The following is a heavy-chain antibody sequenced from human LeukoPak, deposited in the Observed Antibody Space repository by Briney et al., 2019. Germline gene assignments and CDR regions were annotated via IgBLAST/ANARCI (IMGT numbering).Heavy chain of an antibody. Sequence: PGGSLTLSCAASGFTFSTYAMRWVRQPPGKGLQWVSSISGNGGSTYFADSVQGRFPISRDNSKSTLYLQMNSLRADDTAVYYCTKGGQNYDFWRFDYWGQGTVVSVSS. V-gene: IGHV3-23*01. J-gene: IGHJ4*02. CDR2: ISGNGGST. D-gene: IGHD3-3*01. CDR3: TKGGQNYDFWRFDY. CDR1: GFTFSTYA.